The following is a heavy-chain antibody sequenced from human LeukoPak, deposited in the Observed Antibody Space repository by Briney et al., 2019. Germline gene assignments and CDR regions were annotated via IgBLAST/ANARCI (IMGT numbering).Heavy chain of an antibody. D-gene: IGHD5-12*01. V-gene: IGHV3-7*01. CDR1: GFTFSSYW. CDR3: ARGAIGYSGYDTSSDY. Sequence: PGGSLRLSCAASGFTFSSYWMSWVRQAPGKGLEWVANIKQDGSEKYYVDSVKGRFTISRDNAKNSLYLQMNSLRAEDTAVYYCARGAIGYSGYDTSSDYWGQGTLVTVSS. J-gene: IGHJ4*02. CDR2: IKQDGSEK.